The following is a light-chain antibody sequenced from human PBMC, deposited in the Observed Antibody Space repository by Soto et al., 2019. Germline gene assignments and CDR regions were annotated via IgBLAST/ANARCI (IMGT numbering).Light chain of an antibody. Sequence: QSALTQPPSASGSPGQSVAIACTGTSSDVGGYNYVSWYQQHPGRAPKLMIYGVTDRPSGVSDRFSGSKSGNTASLTISGLQAEDEADYYCISYTGTSTPYVFGTGTKVTVL. CDR3: ISYTGTSTPYV. J-gene: IGLJ1*01. V-gene: IGLV2-14*01. CDR2: GVT. CDR1: SSDVGGYNY.